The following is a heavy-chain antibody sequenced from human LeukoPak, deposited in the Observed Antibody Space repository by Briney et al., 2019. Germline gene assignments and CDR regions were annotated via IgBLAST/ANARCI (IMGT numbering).Heavy chain of an antibody. CDR2: IYYSGST. CDR1: GGSISSYY. Sequence: SETLSLTCTVSGGSISSYYWSWIRQPPGKGLEWIGYIYYSGSTSYNPSLKSRVTISVDTSKNQFSLKLSSVTAADTAVYYCARAIYREDAFDIWGQGTMVTVSS. J-gene: IGHJ3*02. D-gene: IGHD2-2*02. CDR3: ARAIYREDAFDI. V-gene: IGHV4-59*01.